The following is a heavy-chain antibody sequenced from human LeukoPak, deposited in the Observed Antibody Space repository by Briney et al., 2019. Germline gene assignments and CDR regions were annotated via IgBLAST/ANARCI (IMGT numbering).Heavy chain of an antibody. CDR3: ARGRYCTATTCDAGGDAFDI. D-gene: IGHD2-2*01. CDR1: GGSISNYY. V-gene: IGHV4-4*07. CDR2: IYPRGST. J-gene: IGHJ3*02. Sequence: KTSETLSLTCTVSGGSISNYYWSWIRQPAGKGLEWIGRIYPRGSTTYGSSLKSRVTISADTSKNHFSLNLTSLTAADTAVYYCARGRYCTATTCDAGGDAFDIWGQGTMVTVSS.